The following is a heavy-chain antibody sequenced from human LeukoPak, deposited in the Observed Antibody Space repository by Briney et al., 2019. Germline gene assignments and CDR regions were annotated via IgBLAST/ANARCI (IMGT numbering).Heavy chain of an antibody. D-gene: IGHD4-17*01. Sequence: SQTLSLTCTVSGGSISSGIYYWSWIRLPAGKGLVWIGRIYTSGSTDYNPSLQSRVTISVDTSKNQFSLQLRSVTAADTAVYYCAREAAQSYGDYGYYHYYMDVWGGGTTVTISS. CDR2: IYTSGST. J-gene: IGHJ6*03. CDR3: AREAAQSYGDYGYYHYYMDV. CDR1: GGSISSGIYY. V-gene: IGHV4-61*02.